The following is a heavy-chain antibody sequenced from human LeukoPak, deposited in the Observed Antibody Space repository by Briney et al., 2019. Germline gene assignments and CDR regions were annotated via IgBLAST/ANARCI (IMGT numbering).Heavy chain of an antibody. CDR3: ARDQPIFGVVISIEYFQH. J-gene: IGHJ1*01. V-gene: IGHV1-69*13. D-gene: IGHD3-3*01. Sequence: SVKVSCKASGGTFSSYAISWVRQAPGQGLEWMGGIIPIFGTANYAQKFQGRVTITADESTSTAYMELSSLRSEDTAAYYCARDQPIFGVVISIEYFQHWGQGTLVTVSS. CDR1: GGTFSSYA. CDR2: IIPIFGTA.